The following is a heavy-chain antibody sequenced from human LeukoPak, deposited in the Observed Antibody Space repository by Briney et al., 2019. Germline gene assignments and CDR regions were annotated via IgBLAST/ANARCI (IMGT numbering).Heavy chain of an antibody. J-gene: IGHJ5*02. CDR1: GGSISSYY. Sequence: KPSETLSLTCTASGGSISSYYWSWIRQPAGKGLEWIGRIYTSGSTNYNPSLKSRVTMSVDTSKTQFSLKLSSVTAADTAVYYGARDGSSSWYGDWFDPWGQGTLVTVSS. CDR3: ARDGSSSWYGDWFDP. CDR2: IYTSGST. D-gene: IGHD6-13*01. V-gene: IGHV4-4*07.